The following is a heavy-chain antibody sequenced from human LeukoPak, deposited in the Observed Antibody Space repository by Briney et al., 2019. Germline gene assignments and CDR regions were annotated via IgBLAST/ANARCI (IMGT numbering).Heavy chain of an antibody. J-gene: IGHJ6*02. D-gene: IGHD3-10*01. Sequence: GGSLRLSCAASGFTFSSYSMNWVRQAPGKGLEWVSSISSSSSYIYYADSVKGRFTISRDNAKNSLYLQMNSLRAEDTAVYYCARGILAYYGSGSYYKEPDGMDVWGQGTTVTVSS. V-gene: IGHV3-21*01. CDR2: ISSSSSYI. CDR1: GFTFSSYS. CDR3: ARGILAYYGSGSYYKEPDGMDV.